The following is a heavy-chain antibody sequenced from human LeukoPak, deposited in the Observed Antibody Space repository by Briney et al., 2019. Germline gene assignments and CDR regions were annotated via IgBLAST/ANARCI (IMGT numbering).Heavy chain of an antibody. CDR1: GYTFTSYD. J-gene: IGHJ3*02. Sequence: ASVKVSCKASGYTFTSYDISWVRQAPGQGLEWMGWISTYNGNTNYPQKLQGRVTMTTDTSTSTAYMEPRSLRSDDTAVYYCARERRDDYNWDASHIWGQGTMVTVSS. D-gene: IGHD5-24*01. CDR3: ARERRDDYNWDASHI. V-gene: IGHV1-18*01. CDR2: ISTYNGNT.